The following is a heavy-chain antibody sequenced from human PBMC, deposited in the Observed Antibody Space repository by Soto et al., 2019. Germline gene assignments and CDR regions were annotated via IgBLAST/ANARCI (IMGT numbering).Heavy chain of an antibody. J-gene: IGHJ1*01. V-gene: IGHV2-26*01. CDR2: IFSNDEK. Sequence: ASGPTLVNPTETLTLTCTVSGFSLSNARMGVSWIRQPPGKALEWLAHIFSNDEKSYSTSLKSRLTISKDTSKSQVVLTMTNMDPVDTATYYCARETYYYDSSGYYVAEYFQHWGQGTLVTVSS. D-gene: IGHD3-22*01. CDR3: ARETYYYDSSGYYVAEYFQH. CDR1: GFSLSNARMG.